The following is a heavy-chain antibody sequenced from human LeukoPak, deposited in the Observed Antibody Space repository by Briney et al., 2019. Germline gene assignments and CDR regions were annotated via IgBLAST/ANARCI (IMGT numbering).Heavy chain of an antibody. Sequence: SETLSLTCTVSGGSISSYYWSWIRQPPGKGLEWIGYIYYSGSTNYNPSLKSRVTISVDTSKNQFSLKLSSVTAADTAVYYCAGVGWVSQRFYWYSDFGGGGPLVTVSS. CDR1: GGSISSYY. D-gene: IGHD1-26*01. J-gene: IGHJ2*01. CDR2: IYYSGST. V-gene: IGHV4-59*01. CDR3: AGVGWVSQRFYWYSDF.